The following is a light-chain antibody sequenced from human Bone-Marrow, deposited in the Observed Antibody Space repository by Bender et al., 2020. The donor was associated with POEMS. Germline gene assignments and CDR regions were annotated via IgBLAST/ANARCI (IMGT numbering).Light chain of an antibody. J-gene: IGLJ3*02. Sequence: SALTQPASVSGSPGQSITISCTGTSTDIGMYDFVSWYQQYPGKAPKLIIYDVTNRPSGVSNRLSAFKSGNTASLTISGLQPEDEADYYCSSRTSRSTLVVFGGGTKLTVL. CDR1: STDIGMYDF. CDR3: SSRTSRSTLVV. V-gene: IGLV2-14*02. CDR2: DVT.